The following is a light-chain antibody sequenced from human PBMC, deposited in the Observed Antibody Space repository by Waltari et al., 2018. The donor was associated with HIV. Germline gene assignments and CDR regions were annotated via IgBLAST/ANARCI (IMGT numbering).Light chain of an antibody. CDR2: DAS. J-gene: IGKJ4*01. Sequence: EIVLTQSPPILSLSPGERATLSCRASQSISTYLAWYHLKSGQAPRLLIYDASKRAPGVPIRFSGSGSGTEFTLIISSLEPEDFAVYFCQQRSNWPLTFGGGTKVDI. CDR3: QQRSNWPLT. CDR1: QSISTY. V-gene: IGKV3-11*01.